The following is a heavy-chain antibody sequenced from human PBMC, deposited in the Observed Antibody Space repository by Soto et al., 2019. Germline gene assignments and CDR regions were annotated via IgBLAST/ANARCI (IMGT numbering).Heavy chain of an antibody. D-gene: IGHD2-15*01. V-gene: IGHV1-69*01. Sequence: QVQLVQSGAEVKKPGSSVKVSCKASGGTFSSYAISWVRQAPGQGLEWMGGIIPIFGTANYAQKFQGRVTITADESTRTAYLELSSLRSEDTAVYYCARTTPDIVVVVAAASYYGMDVWGQGTTVTVSS. CDR1: GGTFSSYA. J-gene: IGHJ6*02. CDR3: ARTTPDIVVVVAAASYYGMDV. CDR2: IIPIFGTA.